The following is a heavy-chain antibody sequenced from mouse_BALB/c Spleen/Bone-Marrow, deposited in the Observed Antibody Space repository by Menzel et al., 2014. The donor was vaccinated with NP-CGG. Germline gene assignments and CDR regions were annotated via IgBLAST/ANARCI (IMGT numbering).Heavy chain of an antibody. J-gene: IGHJ1*01. CDR3: ARSGDSYYWYFDV. V-gene: IGHV1S56*01. CDR2: INPGDGSA. CDR1: GYTFTSYD. Sequence: VQRVESGPELVKPGTLVKMSCKASGYTFTSYDINWVKQRPGQGLELIGWINPGDGSAKYNEKFKGKATLTADKSSSTAYMQLSSLTSENTAVYFCARSGDSYYWYFDVWGAGTMVTVSS. D-gene: IGHD2-12*01.